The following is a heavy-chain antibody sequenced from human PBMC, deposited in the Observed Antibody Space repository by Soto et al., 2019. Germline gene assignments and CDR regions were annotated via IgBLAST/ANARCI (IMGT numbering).Heavy chain of an antibody. CDR1: GFTFSSYG. J-gene: IGHJ5*02. V-gene: IGHV3-30*18. D-gene: IGHD5-18*01. CDR2: ISYDGSNK. Sequence: GGSLRLSCAASGFTFSSYGMHWVRQAPGKGLEWVAVISYDGSNKYYADSVKGRFTISRDNSKNTLYLQMNSLRAEDTAVYYCAKAWSSGYSYGTTQAWGQGTLVTAPQ. CDR3: AKAWSSGYSYGTTQA.